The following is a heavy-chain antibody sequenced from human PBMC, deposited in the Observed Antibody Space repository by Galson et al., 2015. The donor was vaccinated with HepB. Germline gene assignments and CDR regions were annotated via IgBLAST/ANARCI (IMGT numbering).Heavy chain of an antibody. CDR3: TTEGPYYYDSSGPLTTGDPFDY. CDR1: GFTFSNAW. V-gene: IGHV3-15*07. Sequence: SLRLSCAASGFTFSNAWMNWVRQAPGKGLEWVGRIKSKTDGGTTDYAAPVKGRFTISRDDSKNTLYLQMNSLKTEDTAVYYCTTEGPYYYDSSGPLTTGDPFDYWGQGTLVTVSS. D-gene: IGHD3-22*01. CDR2: IKSKTDGGTT. J-gene: IGHJ4*02.